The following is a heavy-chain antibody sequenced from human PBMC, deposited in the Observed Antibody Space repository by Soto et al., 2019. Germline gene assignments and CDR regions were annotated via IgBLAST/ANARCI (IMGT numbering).Heavy chain of an antibody. CDR3: ARGDRGGSGSPASYYYSGLDV. Sequence: DVQVLESGGDLVQPGGSLRLSCAASGFTFNSYAMSWVRQAPGKGLEWVSSVSAGGDMTYYSDSVKGRFTISRDNYNNALFLQMNSLRIEDTALYYCARGDRGGSGSPASYYYSGLDVWGQGTKVTVS. D-gene: IGHD3-10*01. V-gene: IGHV3-23*01. CDR2: VSAGGDMT. CDR1: GFTFNSYA. J-gene: IGHJ6*02.